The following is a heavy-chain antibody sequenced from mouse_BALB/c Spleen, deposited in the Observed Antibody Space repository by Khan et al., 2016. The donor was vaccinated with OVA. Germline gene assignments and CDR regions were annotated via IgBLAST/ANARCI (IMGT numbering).Heavy chain of an antibody. D-gene: IGHD1-1*01. J-gene: IGHJ2*01. V-gene: IGHV3-6*02. CDR3: ARDEGYYYGDYFDY. Sequence: EVKLEESGPGLVKPSQSLSLTCSVTGYLITSGCYWNWIRQFPGNKLEWMGHISYDGNNNYNPSLRNRISITRDTSKNQFFLRLNSVTTEATATYYCARDEGYYYGDYFDYWGQGTTRTVSA. CDR1: GYLITSGCY. CDR2: ISYDGNN.